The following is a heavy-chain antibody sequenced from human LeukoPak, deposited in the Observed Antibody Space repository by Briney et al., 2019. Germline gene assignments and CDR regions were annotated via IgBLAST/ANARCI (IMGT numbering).Heavy chain of an antibody. V-gene: IGHV4-34*01. CDR3: ARVASPFPFDY. D-gene: IGHD2/OR15-2a*01. Sequence: SETLSLTCAFYGGSFSGYYWSWIRQPPGKGLEWIGEINHSGSTNYNPSLKSRVTISVDTSKNQFSLKLSSVTAADTAVYYCARVASPFPFDYWGQGTLVTVSS. CDR2: INHSGST. J-gene: IGHJ4*02. CDR1: GGSFSGYY.